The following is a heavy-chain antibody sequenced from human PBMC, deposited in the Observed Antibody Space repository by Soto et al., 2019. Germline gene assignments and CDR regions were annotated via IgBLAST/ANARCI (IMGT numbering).Heavy chain of an antibody. CDR2: ISSNEGST. D-gene: IGHD6-19*01. CDR3: ARGGLYIAVAGRTFDY. J-gene: IGHJ4*02. Sequence: EVQLVESGGGLVQPGGSLRLSCAASGFTFSSYAMHWVRQAPGKGLEYVSAISSNEGSTYYANSVKGRFTISRDNSKNTLYLQMGSLRTEEMAVYYCARGGLYIAVAGRTFDYWGQGTLVTVSS. V-gene: IGHV3-64*01. CDR1: GFTFSSYA.